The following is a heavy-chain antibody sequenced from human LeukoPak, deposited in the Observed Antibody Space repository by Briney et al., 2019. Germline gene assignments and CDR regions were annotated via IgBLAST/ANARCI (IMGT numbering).Heavy chain of an antibody. V-gene: IGHV4-34*01. J-gene: IGHJ4*02. CDR1: GGSFSGYY. Sequence: SATLSLTCAVYGGSFSGYYWSWIRQPPGKGLEWIGEINHSGSTNYNPSLKSRVTISVDTSKNQFSLKLSSVTAADTAVYYCARLTTYYYDYWGQGTLVTVSS. CDR2: INHSGST. D-gene: IGHD1-14*01. CDR3: ARLTTYYYDY.